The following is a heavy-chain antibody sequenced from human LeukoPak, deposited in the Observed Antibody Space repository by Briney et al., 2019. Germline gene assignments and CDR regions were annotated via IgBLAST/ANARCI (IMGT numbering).Heavy chain of an antibody. CDR2: ISDSGGST. Sequence: GGSLRLSCSASGFPFSSYAMHWVRQAPGKGLEYVSAISDSGGSTYYADSVKGRFTISRDNSKNTLYLQMSSLRAEDTAVYYCVRDGIRDIPGIITIRYDYWGQGTLVTVSS. D-gene: IGHD3-10*01. CDR3: VRDGIRDIPGIITIRYDY. V-gene: IGHV3-64D*09. J-gene: IGHJ4*02. CDR1: GFPFSSYA.